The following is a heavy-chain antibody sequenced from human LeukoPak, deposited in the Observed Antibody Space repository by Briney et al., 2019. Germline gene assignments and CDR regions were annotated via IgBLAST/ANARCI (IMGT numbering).Heavy chain of an antibody. J-gene: IGHJ4*02. CDR2: IIPIFGTA. V-gene: IGHV1-69*06. D-gene: IGHD3-16*01. Sequence: GASVKVSCKVSGGSFSSYALNWVRQAPGQGLEWMGGIIPIFGTANYAQKFQGRVTITADKSTSTAYTELSSLRSEDTAVYYCAGIRRSRLNSLGNYFDYWGQGTLVTVSS. CDR1: GGSFSSYA. CDR3: AGIRRSRLNSLGNYFDY.